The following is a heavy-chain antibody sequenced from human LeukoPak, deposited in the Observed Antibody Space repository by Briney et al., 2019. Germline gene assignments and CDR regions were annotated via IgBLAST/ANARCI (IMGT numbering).Heavy chain of an antibody. D-gene: IGHD3-10*01. CDR1: GYSFTSNY. J-gene: IGHJ4*02. CDR3: ARGITMVRGVPY. CDR2: INPNSGGT. Sequence: ASVKVSCKASGYSFTSNYIHWVRQAPGQGLEWMGRINPNSGGTNYAQKFQGRVTMTRDTSISTAYMELSRLRSDDTAVYYCARGITMVRGVPYWGQGTLVTVSS. V-gene: IGHV1-2*06.